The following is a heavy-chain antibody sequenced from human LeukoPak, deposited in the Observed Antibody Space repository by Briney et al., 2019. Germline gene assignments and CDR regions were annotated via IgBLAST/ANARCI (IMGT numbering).Heavy chain of an antibody. Sequence: QSGGSLRLSCAVSGFTFKDYAMHWVRQAPGKGLEWVAVISYDGRDKYYLPSVKGRFTISRDNSRNTLYLQMNSLTVEDTAIYYCAKDIGQYGPYYCDVWGQGILVTVSS. J-gene: IGHJ4*02. V-gene: IGHV3-30*18. CDR1: GFTFKDYA. CDR2: ISYDGRDK. D-gene: IGHD2-15*01. CDR3: AKDIGQYGPYYCDV.